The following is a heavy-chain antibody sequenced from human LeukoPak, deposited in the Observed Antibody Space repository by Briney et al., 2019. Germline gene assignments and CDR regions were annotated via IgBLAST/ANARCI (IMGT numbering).Heavy chain of an antibody. CDR3: ARGPRIAARRRTIGGFDY. CDR1: GGSFSGYY. Sequence: SETLSLTCAVYGGSFSGYYWSWIRQPPGKGLEWIGEINHSGSTNYNPSLKSRVTISVDTSKNQFSLKLSSVTAADTAVYYCARGPRIAARRRTIGGFDYWGQGTLVTVSS. CDR2: INHSGST. J-gene: IGHJ4*02. V-gene: IGHV4-34*01. D-gene: IGHD6-6*01.